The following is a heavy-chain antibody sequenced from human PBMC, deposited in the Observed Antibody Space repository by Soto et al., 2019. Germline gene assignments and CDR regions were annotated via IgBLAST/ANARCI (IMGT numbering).Heavy chain of an antibody. CDR1: GGSFSGYY. CDR3: ARVDNWGTIDY. Sequence: QVQLQQWGAGLLKPSETLSLTCDVYGGSFSGYYWSWIRQPPGKGLEWIGEINHSGSSNYSPSLKSRVLLSVDTSKSHFSLKLSSVTAADTAVYYCARVDNWGTIDYWGQGTLVTVSS. D-gene: IGHD7-27*01. V-gene: IGHV4-34*01. CDR2: INHSGSS. J-gene: IGHJ4*02.